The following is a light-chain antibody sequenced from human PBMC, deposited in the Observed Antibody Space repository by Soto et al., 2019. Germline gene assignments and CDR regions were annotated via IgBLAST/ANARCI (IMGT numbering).Light chain of an antibody. Sequence: EILMTQSPATLSVSPGERATLSCRASQSISGNLVWYQQKPGQAPRLLIYDASTRATGIPARFSGSGSGTEFILTISSLQSEDFGVYYCQQYNNWPPITFGQGTRLEIK. CDR3: QQYNNWPPIT. J-gene: IGKJ5*01. CDR2: DAS. CDR1: QSISGN. V-gene: IGKV3D-15*01.